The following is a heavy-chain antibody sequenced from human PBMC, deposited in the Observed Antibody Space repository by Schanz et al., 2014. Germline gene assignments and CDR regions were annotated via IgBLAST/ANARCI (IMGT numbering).Heavy chain of an antibody. J-gene: IGHJ4*02. CDR3: TRDQVDVAAGASY. V-gene: IGHV1-46*03. CDR1: GYTFTSDS. CDR2: INPSGSST. D-gene: IGHD6-13*01. Sequence: QVQLVQSGAEVKKPGASVKVSCKASGYTFTSDSMHWVRQAPGQGLGWMGMINPSGSSTTYAQKFQGRVTMSRDTYTSTVYMELSRLRAEDTAVYCCTRDQVDVAAGASYWRQGTLVTVSS.